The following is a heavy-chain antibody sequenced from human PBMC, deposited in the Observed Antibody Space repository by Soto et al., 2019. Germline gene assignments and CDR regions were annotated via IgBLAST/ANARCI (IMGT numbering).Heavy chain of an antibody. Sequence: PGGSLGVSCAASVFTFSSSWMSWVRQAPGKGLEWVANIKQDGTETYYVDSVKGRFTISRDNAKNTLSLQMNSLRAEDTDIYYRASYVRDSRGYYYLYYWGPGP. CDR1: VFTFSSSW. D-gene: IGHD3-22*01. V-gene: IGHV3-7*01. CDR3: ASYVRDSRGYYYLYY. J-gene: IGHJ4*02. CDR2: IKQDGTET.